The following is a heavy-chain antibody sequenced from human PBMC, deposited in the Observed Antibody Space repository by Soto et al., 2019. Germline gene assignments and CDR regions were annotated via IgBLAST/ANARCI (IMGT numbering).Heavy chain of an antibody. Sequence: CKASGYTFTRYTMNWVRQAPGQRLEWMGWINPDNGNTKSSQKFQDRVIITRDTSASTAYMDLSSLRSEDTAVYYCARGIATGQLDPWGQGTLVTVSS. J-gene: IGHJ5*02. CDR3: ARGIATGQLDP. D-gene: IGHD2-15*01. V-gene: IGHV1-3*01. CDR2: INPDNGNT. CDR1: GYTFTRYT.